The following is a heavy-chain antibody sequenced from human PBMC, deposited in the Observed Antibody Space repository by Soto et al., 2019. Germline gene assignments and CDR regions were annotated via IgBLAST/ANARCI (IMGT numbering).Heavy chain of an antibody. J-gene: IGHJ3*02. CDR1: GFTFSSYA. CDR3: AKDYCGGDCRGDAFDI. V-gene: IGHV3-23*01. CDR2: ISGSGGST. Sequence: GGSLRLSCAASGFTFSSYARSWVRQAPGKGLEWVSAISGSGGSTYYADSVKGRFTISRDNSKNTLYLQMNSLRAEDTAVYYCAKDYCGGDCRGDAFDIWGQGTMVTVSS. D-gene: IGHD2-21*02.